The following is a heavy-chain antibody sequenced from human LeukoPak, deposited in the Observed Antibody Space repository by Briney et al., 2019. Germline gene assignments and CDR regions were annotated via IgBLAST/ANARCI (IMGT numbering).Heavy chain of an antibody. Sequence: SETLSLTCTVSGGSISSSSYYWGWIRQPPGKGLEWIGSIYYSGSTYYNPSLKSRVTISVDTSKNQFSLKLTSVTAADTAVYYCARYHQGFDDYWGQGTLVTVSS. V-gene: IGHV4-39*07. D-gene: IGHD3-9*01. CDR1: GGSISSSSYY. J-gene: IGHJ4*02. CDR2: IYYSGST. CDR3: ARYHQGFDDY.